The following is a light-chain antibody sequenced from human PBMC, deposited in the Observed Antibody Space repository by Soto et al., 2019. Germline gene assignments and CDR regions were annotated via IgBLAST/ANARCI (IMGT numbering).Light chain of an antibody. CDR2: DAS. Sequence: EIVLTQSPATLSLSPGERATLSCRASQSVSTYLVWYQQKPGQAPRLLIYDASNRATGIPARFSGSGSGTDFTLTISSLEPEDFAVYYCQQSSNWPLTFGGGTKVEIK. V-gene: IGKV3-11*01. CDR1: QSVSTY. CDR3: QQSSNWPLT. J-gene: IGKJ4*01.